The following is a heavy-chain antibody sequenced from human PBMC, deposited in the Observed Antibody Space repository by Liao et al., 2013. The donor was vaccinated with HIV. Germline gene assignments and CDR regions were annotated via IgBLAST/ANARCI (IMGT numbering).Heavy chain of an antibody. Sequence: QVQLQESGPGLVKPSQTLSLTCTVSGGSVNSGDYYWSWIRQTPGMGLEWIGYVFYSGTTYYNSSLQSRLHMSVDTSKNQFSLKLRSVTAADTAVYFCAREIRGLNVALHYFDSWGQGALVTVSS. CDR2: VFYSGTT. V-gene: IGHV4-30-4*08. CDR1: GGSVNSGDYY. CDR3: AREIRGLNVALHYFDS. J-gene: IGHJ4*02. D-gene: IGHD3-10*01.